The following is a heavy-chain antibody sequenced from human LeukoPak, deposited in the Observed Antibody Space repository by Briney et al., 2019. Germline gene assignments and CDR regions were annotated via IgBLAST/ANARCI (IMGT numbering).Heavy chain of an antibody. CDR3: ARGGYSGYYFDY. D-gene: IGHD5-18*01. CDR2: IIPIFGTA. CDR1: GGTFSSYA. Sequence: RASVKVSCKASGGTFSSYAISWVRQAPGQGLEWMGGIIPIFGTANYAQKFQGRVTITADESTSTAYMELSSLRSEDTAVYYCARGGYSGYYFDYWGQGTLVTVSS. V-gene: IGHV1-69*01. J-gene: IGHJ4*02.